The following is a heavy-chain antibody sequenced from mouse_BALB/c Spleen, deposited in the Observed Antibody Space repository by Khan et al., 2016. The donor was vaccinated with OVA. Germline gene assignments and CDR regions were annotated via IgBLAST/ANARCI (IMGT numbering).Heavy chain of an antibody. CDR1: GYTFTDYY. CDR2: IYPGSGNT. Sequence: QVQLQQSGAELARPGASVKLSCKASGYTFTDYYINWVKQRTGQGLEWIGEIYPGSGNTYYNEKFKGKATLTADKSSSTALMQLSSLTSEDSAVYFCARSGIGSFAYWGQGTLVTVSA. CDR3: ARSGIGSFAY. D-gene: IGHD2-2*01. J-gene: IGHJ3*01. V-gene: IGHV1-77*01.